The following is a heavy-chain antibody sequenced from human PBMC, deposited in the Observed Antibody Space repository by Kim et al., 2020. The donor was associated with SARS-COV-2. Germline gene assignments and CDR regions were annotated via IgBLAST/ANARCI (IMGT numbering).Heavy chain of an antibody. V-gene: IGHV3-74*01. J-gene: IGHJ6*02. Sequence: GGSLRLSCAASGFTFSSYWMHWVRQAPGKGLVWVSRINSDGSSTSYADSVKGRFTISRDNAKNTLYLQMNSLRAEDTAVYYCARENYYYGMDVWGQGTTVTVSS. CDR1: GFTFSSYW. CDR2: INSDGSST. CDR3: ARENYYYGMDV.